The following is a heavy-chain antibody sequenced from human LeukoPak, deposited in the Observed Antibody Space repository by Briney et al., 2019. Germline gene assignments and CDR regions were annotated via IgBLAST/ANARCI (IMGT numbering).Heavy chain of an antibody. V-gene: IGHV4-39*07. CDR1: GGSISLSYYY. CDR3: ARGTLYGGWSYYFDY. D-gene: IGHD6-19*01. J-gene: IGHJ4*02. CDR2: VYYSGTT. Sequence: PSETLSLTCSVSGGSISLSYYYWGWIRQPPGKALEWIGSVYYSGTTSYNPSLKSRVTISVDTSKNHFSLRLSSVTAADTAMYYCARGTLYGGWSYYFDYWGQGSQVTVSS.